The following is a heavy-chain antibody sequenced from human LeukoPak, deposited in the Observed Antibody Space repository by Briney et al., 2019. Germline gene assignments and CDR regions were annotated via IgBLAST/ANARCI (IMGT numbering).Heavy chain of an antibody. V-gene: IGHV4-38-2*02. CDR1: GYSISSGYY. CDR2: IYHSGST. CDR3: ARAKIDYYYYMDV. J-gene: IGHJ6*03. Sequence: PSETLSLTCTVSGYSISSGYYWGWIRQPPGKGLEWIGSIYHSGSTYYNPSLKSRVTISVDTSKNQFSLKLSSVTAADTAVYYCARAKIDYYYYMDVWGKGTTVTVSS.